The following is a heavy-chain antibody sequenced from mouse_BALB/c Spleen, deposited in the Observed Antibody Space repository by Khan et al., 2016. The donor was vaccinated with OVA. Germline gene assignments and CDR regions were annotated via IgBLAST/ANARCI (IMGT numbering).Heavy chain of an antibody. D-gene: IGHD3-3*01. CDR1: GYSLTRYG. V-gene: IGHV2-9*02. J-gene: IGHJ2*01. CDR3: ARSKYLARY. Sequence: VQLKQSGPGLVAPSQSLSITCTVYGYSLTRYGVHWVRQPPGKGLEWLGLIWAGGSTNYNWALMSRLSISRDNSKSLVFLIMNSLQTDDTALYYCARSKYLARYWGQGTTLTVSS. CDR2: IWAGGST.